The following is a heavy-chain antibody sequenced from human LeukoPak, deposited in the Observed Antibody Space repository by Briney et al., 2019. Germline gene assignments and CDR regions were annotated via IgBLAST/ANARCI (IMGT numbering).Heavy chain of an antibody. CDR2: IYYSGST. V-gene: IGHV4-39*02. D-gene: IGHD1-26*01. J-gene: IGHJ4*02. CDR3: AREGEAASGSYLFDF. CDR1: GGSISSSSYY. Sequence: SETLSLTCTVPGGSISSSSYYWGWIRQPPGKGLEWIAAIYYSGSTYYNPSLRSRVTISMDTSKNHFSLKLTSVSAADTAVYYCAREGEAASGSYLFDFWGQGTLVTVSS.